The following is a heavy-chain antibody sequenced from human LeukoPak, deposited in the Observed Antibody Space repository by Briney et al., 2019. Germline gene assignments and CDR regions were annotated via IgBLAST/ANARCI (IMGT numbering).Heavy chain of an antibody. Sequence: PSETLCLTCTVSGGSISSGDYYWSWIRQPPGKGLEWIGYIYYSGSTYYNPSLKSRVTISVDTSKNQFSLKLSSVTAADTAVYYCARGDTAMVTRYFDSWGQGTLVTVAS. V-gene: IGHV4-30-4*01. D-gene: IGHD5-18*01. CDR3: ARGDTAMVTRYFDS. J-gene: IGHJ4*02. CDR1: GGSISSGDYY. CDR2: IYYSGST.